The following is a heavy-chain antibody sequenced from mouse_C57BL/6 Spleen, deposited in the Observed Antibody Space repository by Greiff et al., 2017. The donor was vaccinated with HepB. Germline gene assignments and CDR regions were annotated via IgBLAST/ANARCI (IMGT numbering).Heavy chain of an antibody. CDR3: ARDYYGSNFDY. Sequence: EVKLQESGPGLVKPSQSLSLTCSVTGYSITSGYYWNWIRQFPGNKLEWMGYISYDGSNNYNPSLKNRISITRDTSKNQFFLKLNSVTTEDTATYYCARDYYGSNFDYWGQGTTLTVSS. V-gene: IGHV3-6*01. CDR2: ISYDGSN. D-gene: IGHD1-1*01. J-gene: IGHJ2*01. CDR1: GYSITSGYY.